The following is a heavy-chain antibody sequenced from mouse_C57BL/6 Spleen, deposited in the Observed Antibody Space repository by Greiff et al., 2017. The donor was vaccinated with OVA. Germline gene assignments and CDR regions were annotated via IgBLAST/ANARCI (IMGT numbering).Heavy chain of an antibody. D-gene: IGHD2-1*01. J-gene: IGHJ2*01. CDR1: GYTFTSYW. CDR3: ARGYYGNYHFDY. Sequence: QVQLQQPGAELVMPGASVKLSCKASGYTFTSYWMHWVKQRPGQGLEWIGEIDPSDSYTNYNQKFKGKSTLTVDKSSSTAYMQLSSLTSEDSAVYYCARGYYGNYHFDYWGQGTTLTVSS. V-gene: IGHV1-69*01. CDR2: IDPSDSYT.